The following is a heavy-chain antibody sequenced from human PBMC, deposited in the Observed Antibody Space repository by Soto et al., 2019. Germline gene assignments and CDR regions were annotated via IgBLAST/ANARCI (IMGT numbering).Heavy chain of an antibody. CDR3: AKDISFWSAWYYFDY. CDR1: GGSVSSGSYY. D-gene: IGHD2-8*02. J-gene: IGHJ4*02. Sequence: SETLSLTCTVSGGSVSSGSYYWSWIRQPPGKGLEWIGYIYYSGSTNYNPSLKSRVTISVDTSKNQFSLKLSSVTAEDTALYYCAKDISFWSAWYYFDYWGQGTLVTVSS. CDR2: IYYSGST. V-gene: IGHV4-61*01.